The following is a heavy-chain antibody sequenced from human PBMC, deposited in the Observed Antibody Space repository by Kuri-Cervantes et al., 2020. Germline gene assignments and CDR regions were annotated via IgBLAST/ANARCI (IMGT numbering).Heavy chain of an antibody. CDR2: IYHSGST. D-gene: IGHD2-15*01. CDR3: ARGVEGFLDYFNY. Sequence: SETLSLTCAVYGGSFRGYYWSWIRQPPGKGLEWIGEIYHSGSTNYNPSLKIRVTISVDKSKNQFSLKLSSVTAADTAVYYCARGVEGFLDYFNYWGQGTLVTVSS. J-gene: IGHJ4*02. CDR1: GGSFRGYY. V-gene: IGHV4-34*01.